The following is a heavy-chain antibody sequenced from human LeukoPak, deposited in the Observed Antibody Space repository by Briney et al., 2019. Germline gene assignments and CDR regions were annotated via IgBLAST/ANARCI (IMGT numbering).Heavy chain of an antibody. CDR1: GFSFPNYW. CDR3: ARNVDY. Sequence: GGSLRLSCAASGFSFPNYWMTWVRQAPGKGLEWVANIKQDGSEKYYVDSVKGRFTISRDNAKNSLYLQMNSLRAEGTAVYYCARNVDYWGQGTLVTVSS. CDR2: IKQDGSEK. J-gene: IGHJ4*02. V-gene: IGHV3-7*01.